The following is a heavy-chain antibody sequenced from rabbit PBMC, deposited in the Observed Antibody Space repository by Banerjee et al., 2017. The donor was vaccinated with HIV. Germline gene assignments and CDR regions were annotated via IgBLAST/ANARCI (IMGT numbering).Heavy chain of an antibody. D-gene: IGHD4-2*01. Sequence: QEQLEESGGDLVKPEGSLTLTCTASGFSFSSSYYMCWVRQSPGKGLEWIACIYTGGSGGTYYASWAKGRFTISKTSSTTVTLQLNSLTAADTATCFCTRGSAYAGAGYALWGQGTLVTVS. V-gene: IGHV1S45*01. J-gene: IGHJ6*01. CDR1: GFSFSSSYY. CDR3: TRGSAYAGAGYAL. CDR2: IYTGGSGGT.